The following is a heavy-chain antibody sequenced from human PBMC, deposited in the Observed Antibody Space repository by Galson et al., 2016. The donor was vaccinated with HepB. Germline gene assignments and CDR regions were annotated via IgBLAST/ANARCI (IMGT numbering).Heavy chain of an antibody. CDR3: AKGSYSRPKNFQH. V-gene: IGHV3-23*01. CDR2: ISGSGGTT. D-gene: IGHD2-15*01. Sequence: SLRLSCAASGFTFSSYAMNWVRQPPGKGLEWVSSISGSGGTTYYADSLKGRFTISRDNSKCTLYLQMNSLRAENTAVYYCAKGSYSRPKNFQHWGQGTLSTVSS. CDR1: GFTFSSYA. J-gene: IGHJ1*01.